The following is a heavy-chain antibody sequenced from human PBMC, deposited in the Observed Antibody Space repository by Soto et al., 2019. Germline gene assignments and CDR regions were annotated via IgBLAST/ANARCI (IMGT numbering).Heavy chain of an antibody. CDR1: GFTFSSYA. Sequence: GGSLRLSCAASGFTFSSYAMGWVRQGPGKGLEWVAVVSIGGSTHYADSVRGRFTTSRDNSKNTLSLQMNSLTAEDTAVYFCAKRRGAGGHFDYWGQGALVTVSS. CDR3: AKRRGAGGHFDY. J-gene: IGHJ4*02. D-gene: IGHD2-15*01. CDR2: VSIGGST. V-gene: IGHV3-23*01.